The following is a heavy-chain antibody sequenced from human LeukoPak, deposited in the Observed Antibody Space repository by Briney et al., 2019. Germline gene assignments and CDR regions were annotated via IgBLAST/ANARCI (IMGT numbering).Heavy chain of an antibody. Sequence: ASVKVSCKTSGYTFTSSGITWVRQAPGQGLEWMGWISTYDGYSKYAQNLQGRVTMTADTSTSTAYMELSSLRSDDTAVYYCAKNSSGGYSDYWGQGTLVTVSS. CDR2: ISTYDGYS. D-gene: IGHD6-19*01. J-gene: IGHJ4*02. CDR1: GYTFTSSG. V-gene: IGHV1-18*01. CDR3: AKNSSGGYSDY.